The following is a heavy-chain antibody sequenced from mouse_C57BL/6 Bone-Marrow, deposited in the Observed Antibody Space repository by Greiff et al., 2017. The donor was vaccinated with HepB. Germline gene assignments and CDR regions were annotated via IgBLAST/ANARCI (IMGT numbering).Heavy chain of an antibody. J-gene: IGHJ2*01. CDR2: INPYNGGT. Sequence: EVQLQQSGPVLVKPGASVKMSCKASGYTFTDYYMNWVKQSHGKSLEWIGVINPYNGGTSYNQKFKGKATLTVDKSSSTAYMELNSLTSEDSAVYYCARRITTVVAVDYWGQGTTLTVSS. CDR1: GYTFTDYY. D-gene: IGHD1-1*01. CDR3: ARRITTVVAVDY. V-gene: IGHV1-19*01.